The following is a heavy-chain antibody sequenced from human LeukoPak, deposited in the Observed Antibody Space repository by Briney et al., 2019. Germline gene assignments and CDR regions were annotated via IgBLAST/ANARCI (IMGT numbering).Heavy chain of an antibody. CDR1: GFTLSSSA. D-gene: IGHD3/OR15-3a*01. CDR2: ISHDGDRQ. V-gene: IGHV3-30-3*01. CDR3: ARDRGKGTYLDS. J-gene: IGHJ4*02. Sequence: GGSLRLSCATSGFTLSSSAMHWVRQAPGKGLEWVAVISHDGDRQYYTDSVKGRFTISRDIFKSTLYLQLNSLRTEDTAVYYCARDRGKGTYLDSWGQGTLVTVSS.